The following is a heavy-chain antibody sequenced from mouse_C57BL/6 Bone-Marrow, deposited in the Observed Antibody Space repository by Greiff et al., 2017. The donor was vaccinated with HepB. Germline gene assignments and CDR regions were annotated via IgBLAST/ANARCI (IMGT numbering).Heavy chain of an antibody. D-gene: IGHD1-1*01. Sequence: QVHVKQSGAELMKPGASVKLSCKATGYTFTGYWIEWVKQRPGHGLEWIGAILPGSGSTNYNEKFKGKATFTADTSSNTAYMPLSSRTTEDSAIYYWAYYYGSSYVYWYFDVWGTGTTVTVSS. CDR1: GYTFTGYW. CDR3: AYYYGSSYVYWYFDV. CDR2: ILPGSGST. V-gene: IGHV1-9*01. J-gene: IGHJ1*03.